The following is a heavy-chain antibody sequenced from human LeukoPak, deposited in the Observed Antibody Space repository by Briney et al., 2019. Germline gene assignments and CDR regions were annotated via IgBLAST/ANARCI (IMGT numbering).Heavy chain of an antibody. CDR3: ARGILGVEIIVVVVAAWSNYGMDV. CDR1: GYTFTGYY. CDR2: INPNSGGT. V-gene: IGHV1-2*02. D-gene: IGHD2-15*01. Sequence: ASVKVSCKASGYTFTGYYMHWVRQAPGQGLEWMGWINPNSGGTNYAQKFQGRVTMTTDTFISTAYMELSRLRSDDTAVYYCARGILGVEIIVVVVAAWSNYGMDVWGQGTTVTVSS. J-gene: IGHJ6*02.